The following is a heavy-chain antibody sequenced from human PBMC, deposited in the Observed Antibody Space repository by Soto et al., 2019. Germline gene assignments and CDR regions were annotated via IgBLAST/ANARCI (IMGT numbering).Heavy chain of an antibody. Sequence: GASVKVSCKASGGTFSSYTISWVRQAPGQGLEWMGRIIPILGIANYAQKFQGRVTITADKSTSTAYMELSSLRSEDTAVYYCARWTPRRGFGELADAFDIWGQGTMVTVSS. J-gene: IGHJ3*02. CDR3: ARWTPRRGFGELADAFDI. V-gene: IGHV1-69*02. D-gene: IGHD3-10*01. CDR1: GGTFSSYT. CDR2: IIPILGIA.